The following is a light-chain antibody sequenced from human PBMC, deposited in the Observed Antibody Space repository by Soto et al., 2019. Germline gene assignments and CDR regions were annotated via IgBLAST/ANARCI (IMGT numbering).Light chain of an antibody. CDR3: QQRSNWPRWGFT. CDR2: DAS. Sequence: EIVLTQSPATLSLSPGERATLSCRASQSVSSYLAWYQQKPGQAPRLLIYDASNRATGIPARFSGSGSGTDYTLTISSLEPEDFAVYYCQQRSNWPRWGFTVGPGTKVDIK. CDR1: QSVSSY. J-gene: IGKJ3*01. V-gene: IGKV3-11*01.